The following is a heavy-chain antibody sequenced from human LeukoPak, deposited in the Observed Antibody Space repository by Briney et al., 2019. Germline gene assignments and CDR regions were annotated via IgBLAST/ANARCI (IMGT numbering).Heavy chain of an antibody. J-gene: IGHJ4*02. Sequence: TSETLSLTCTVSGGSISRYYWSWIRKSPGKGLEWIGYIYYSGTTNYNPSLKSRVTISLDMSKNQFSLKLSSVTAADTAVYYCARDVSSSGSYFDYWGQGTLVTVSS. CDR3: ARDVSSSGSYFDY. CDR2: IYYSGTT. V-gene: IGHV4-59*01. D-gene: IGHD6-19*01. CDR1: GGSISRYY.